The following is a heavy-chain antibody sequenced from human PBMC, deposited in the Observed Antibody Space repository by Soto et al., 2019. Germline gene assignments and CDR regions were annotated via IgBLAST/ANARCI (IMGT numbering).Heavy chain of an antibody. CDR3: ARDSRSRGPLDY. Sequence: QVQLQESGPGLVKPSQTLSLTCTVSGGSSSSGGYYWSWIRQHPGKGLEWIGYIYYSGSTYYNPSLKTRVTISVDTSKNQFSLKLSSVTAADTAVYYCARDSRSRGPLDYWGQGTLVTVSS. V-gene: IGHV4-31*03. J-gene: IGHJ4*02. CDR1: GGSSSSGGYY. CDR2: IYYSGST.